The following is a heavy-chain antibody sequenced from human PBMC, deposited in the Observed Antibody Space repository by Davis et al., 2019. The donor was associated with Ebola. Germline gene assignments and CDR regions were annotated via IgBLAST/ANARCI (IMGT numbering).Heavy chain of an antibody. Sequence: GGSLRLSCAASGFTFSSYSMNWVRQAPGKGLEWVSSISSSSSYIYYADSVKGRFTISRDTAKNSLYLQMNSLRAEDTAVYYCARGADILTTFDYWGQGTLVTVSS. CDR2: ISSSSSYI. V-gene: IGHV3-21*01. J-gene: IGHJ4*02. D-gene: IGHD3-9*01. CDR3: ARGADILTTFDY. CDR1: GFTFSSYS.